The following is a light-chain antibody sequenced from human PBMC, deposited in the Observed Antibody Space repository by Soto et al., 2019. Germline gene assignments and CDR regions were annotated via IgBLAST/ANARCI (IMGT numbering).Light chain of an antibody. CDR3: QQYNSYRWT. Sequence: AIQLTQSPSSLSASVGDRVTITCRASQGISSYLAWYQQKPGKAPKLLIYDASSLESGVPSRFSGSGSGTEFTLTISSLRPDDFATYYCQQYNSYRWTFGQGTKVDIK. J-gene: IGKJ1*01. V-gene: IGKV1-13*02. CDR1: QGISSY. CDR2: DAS.